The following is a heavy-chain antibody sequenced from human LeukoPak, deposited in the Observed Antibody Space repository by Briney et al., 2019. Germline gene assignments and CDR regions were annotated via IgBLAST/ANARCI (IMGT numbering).Heavy chain of an antibody. Sequence: GASVKVSCKVSGYTLTELSMHWVRQAPGKGLEWMGGFEPEDGETIYAQKFQGRVTMTEDTSTDTAYMELSSLRSEDTAVYYCATSKEYYYDSSGPPFDYWGQGTLVTVSS. V-gene: IGHV1-24*01. CDR3: ATSKEYYYDSSGPPFDY. J-gene: IGHJ4*02. CDR1: GYTLTELS. D-gene: IGHD3-22*01. CDR2: FEPEDGET.